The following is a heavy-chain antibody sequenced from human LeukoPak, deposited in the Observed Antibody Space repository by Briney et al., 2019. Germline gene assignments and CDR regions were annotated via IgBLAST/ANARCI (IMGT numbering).Heavy chain of an antibody. CDR2: IYTSGST. CDR1: GGSINSGSYY. D-gene: IGHD4-11*01. V-gene: IGHV4-61*02. Sequence: PSETLSLTCTVSGGSINSGSYYWSWIRQPAGKGLEWIGRIYTSGSTNYNPSLKSRVTISVDTSKNQFSLKLNSVTAADTAVYYCARGRYSRPPYKWFDPWGQGTLVTVSS. CDR3: ARGRYSRPPYKWFDP. J-gene: IGHJ5*02.